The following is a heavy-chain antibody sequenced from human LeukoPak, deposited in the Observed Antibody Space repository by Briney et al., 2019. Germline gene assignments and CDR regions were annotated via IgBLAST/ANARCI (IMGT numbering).Heavy chain of an antibody. V-gene: IGHV3-30*18. D-gene: IGHD1-1*01. J-gene: IGHJ4*02. CDR1: GFTFSDFG. Sequence: SGGSLRLSCAASGFTFSDFGIHWVRQAPGKGLEWLALISFSESNKYYADSVKGRFTISRDNSKNTLYLQMSSLRAEDTALYYCAKDKRGHWTFDYWGQGTLVTVSS. CDR2: ISFSESNK. CDR3: AKDKRGHWTFDY.